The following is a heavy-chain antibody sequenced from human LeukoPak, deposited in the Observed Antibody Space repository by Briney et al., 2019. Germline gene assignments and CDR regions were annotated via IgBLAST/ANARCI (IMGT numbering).Heavy chain of an antibody. J-gene: IGHJ4*02. V-gene: IGHV3-30*18. CDR3: AKDESAGDYNFDY. D-gene: IGHD4-17*01. CDR1: GFTFSNAW. Sequence: GGSLRLSCAASGFTFSNAWMSWVRQAPGKGLEWVAVISYDGSNKYYADSVKGRFTISRDNSKNTLYLQVNSLRAEDTAVYYCAKDESAGDYNFDYWGQGTLVTVSS. CDR2: ISYDGSNK.